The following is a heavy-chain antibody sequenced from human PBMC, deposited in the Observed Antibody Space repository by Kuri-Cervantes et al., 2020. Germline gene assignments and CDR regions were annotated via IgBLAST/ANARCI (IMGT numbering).Heavy chain of an antibody. Sequence: GGSLRLSCAASGFTFSSYWMSWVRQAPGKGLEWVANIKQDGSEKYYVDSVKGRFTISRDNAKNSLYLQMNSLRAEDTAVYYCARGVVQGVIYYYYYMDVWGKGTTVTVSS. CDR2: IKQDGSEK. V-gene: IGHV3-7*01. J-gene: IGHJ6*03. CDR3: ARGVVQGVIYYYYYMDV. CDR1: GFTFSSYW. D-gene: IGHD3-10*01.